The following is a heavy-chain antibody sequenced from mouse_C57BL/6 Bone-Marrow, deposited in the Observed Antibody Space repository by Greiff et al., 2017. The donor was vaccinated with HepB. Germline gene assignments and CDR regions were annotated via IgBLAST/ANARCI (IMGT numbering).Heavy chain of an antibody. CDR3: ARAPYGAMDY. V-gene: IGHV5-4*03. CDR1: GFTFSSYA. CDR2: ISDGGSYT. J-gene: IGHJ4*01. Sequence: EVKLVESGGGLVKPGGSLKLSCAASGFTFSSYAMSWVRKTPEKRLEWVATISDGGSYTYYPDNVKGRFTISRDNAKNNLYLQMSHLKSEDTAMYYCARAPYGAMDYWGQGTSVTVSS. D-gene: IGHD1-1*02.